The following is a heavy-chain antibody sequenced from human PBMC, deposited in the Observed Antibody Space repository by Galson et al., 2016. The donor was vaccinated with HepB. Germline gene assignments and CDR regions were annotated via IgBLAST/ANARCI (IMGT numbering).Heavy chain of an antibody. D-gene: IGHD3-10*01. J-gene: IGHJ4*02. CDR2: INGDGSST. Sequence: LRLSCAASGFTFSNYWMHWVRQVPGKGLVWVSRINGDGSSTNYADSVKGRFTISRDNAKNTLYLQMNSLRVEDTAMYYCARGGRQGAGSYSVGDYWGQGTLVSVSS. V-gene: IGHV3-74*01. CDR1: GFTFSNYW. CDR3: ARGGRQGAGSYSVGDY.